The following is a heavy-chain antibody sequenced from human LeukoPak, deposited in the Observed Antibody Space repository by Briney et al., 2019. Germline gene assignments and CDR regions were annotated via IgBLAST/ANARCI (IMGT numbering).Heavy chain of an antibody. Sequence: SETLSLTCPVSGGSISSYYWSWIRQPPGKGLEWIGYIYYSGSTNYNPSLKSRVTISVDTSKNQFSLKLSSVTAADTAVYYCARAPAVAGSDFDYWGQGTLVTVSS. CDR3: ARAPAVAGSDFDY. V-gene: IGHV4-59*01. CDR1: GGSISSYY. J-gene: IGHJ4*02. D-gene: IGHD6-19*01. CDR2: IYYSGST.